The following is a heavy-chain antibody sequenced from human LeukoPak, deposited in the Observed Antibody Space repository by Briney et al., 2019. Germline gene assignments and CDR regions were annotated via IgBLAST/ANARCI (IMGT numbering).Heavy chain of an antibody. D-gene: IGHD2-15*01. J-gene: IGHJ4*02. CDR3: ARELLGYCSGGSCSTYDY. Sequence: SETLSLTCTVSGGSISSYYWSWVRQPPGKGLEWIGYIYYSGSTNYNPSLKSRVTISVDTSKNQFSLKLSSVTAADTAVYYCARELLGYCSGGSCSTYDYWGQGTLVTVSS. V-gene: IGHV4-59*01. CDR1: GGSISSYY. CDR2: IYYSGST.